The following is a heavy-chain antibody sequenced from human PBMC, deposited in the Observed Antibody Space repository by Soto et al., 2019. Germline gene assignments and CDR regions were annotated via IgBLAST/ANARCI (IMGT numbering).Heavy chain of an antibody. V-gene: IGHV4-59*01. CDR3: AREYYDSSGYSNWFDP. J-gene: IGHJ5*02. Sequence: SETLSLTCTVSGGSISTYYWSWIRQPPGKGLEYIGFIHYSGSTNYNPSLKSRVTISVDTSKNQFSLKLSSVTAADTAVYYCAREYYDSSGYSNWFDPWGQGTLVTVSS. D-gene: IGHD3-22*01. CDR1: GGSISTYY. CDR2: IHYSGST.